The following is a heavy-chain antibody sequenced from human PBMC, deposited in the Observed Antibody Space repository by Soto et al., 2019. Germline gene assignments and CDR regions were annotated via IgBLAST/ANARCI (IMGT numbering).Heavy chain of an antibody. Sequence: SETLSLTCAVSGYSISSGYYWGWIRQPPGKGLEWIGSIYHSGSTYYNPSLKSRVTISVDTSKNQFSLKLSSVTAADTAVYYCARGLVLRYFDWLRGDAFDIWGQGTMVTVS. CDR3: ARGLVLRYFDWLRGDAFDI. CDR2: IYHSGST. CDR1: GYSISSGYY. J-gene: IGHJ3*02. V-gene: IGHV4-38-2*01. D-gene: IGHD3-9*01.